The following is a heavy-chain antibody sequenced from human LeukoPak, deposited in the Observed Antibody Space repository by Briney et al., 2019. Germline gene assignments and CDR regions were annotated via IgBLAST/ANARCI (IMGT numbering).Heavy chain of an antibody. Sequence: ASVKVSCKASGYTFTGYYMHWVRQAPGQGLEWMGCINPNSGGTNYAQKFQDRVTMTRDTPISTVYMELSRLRSDDTAVYYCARDLGAARPKSFFDYWGQGTLVTVSS. CDR1: GYTFTGYY. CDR3: ARDLGAARPKSFFDY. CDR2: INPNSGGT. V-gene: IGHV1-2*02. J-gene: IGHJ4*02. D-gene: IGHD6-6*01.